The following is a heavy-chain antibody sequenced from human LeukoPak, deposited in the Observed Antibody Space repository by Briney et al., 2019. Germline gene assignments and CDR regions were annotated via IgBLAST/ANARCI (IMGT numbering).Heavy chain of an antibody. CDR1: GGSFSGYS. CDR2: INHSGST. J-gene: IGHJ4*02. V-gene: IGHV4-34*01. Sequence: SETLSLTCAVYGGSFSGYSWSWIRQPPGKVLEWIGEINHSGSTNYNPSLKSRVTISVDTSKNQFSLKLSSVTAADTAVYYCARENCSSTSCYAYFDYWGQGTLVTVSS. CDR3: ARENCSSTSCYAYFDY. D-gene: IGHD2-2*01.